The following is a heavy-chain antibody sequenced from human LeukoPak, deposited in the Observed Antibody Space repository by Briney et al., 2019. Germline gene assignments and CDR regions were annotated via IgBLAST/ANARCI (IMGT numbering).Heavy chain of an antibody. Sequence: SETLSLTCTVSGGSIDSNSWTWIRQPPGKGLEWIGYIYYSGTTNYNPSLKSRVTMSVDMSKNQFSLKLSSVTAADTAVYYCARRSSSWKNWFDPWGQGTLVTLSS. D-gene: IGHD6-13*01. CDR1: GGSIDSNS. CDR2: IYYSGTT. CDR3: ARRSSSWKNWFDP. J-gene: IGHJ5*02. V-gene: IGHV4-59*01.